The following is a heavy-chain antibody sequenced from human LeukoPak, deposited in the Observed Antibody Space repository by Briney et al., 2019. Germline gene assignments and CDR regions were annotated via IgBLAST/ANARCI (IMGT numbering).Heavy chain of an antibody. CDR2: MNPNSGNT. V-gene: IGHV1-8*03. D-gene: IGHD3-10*01. J-gene: IGHJ6*03. CDR3: ARGTMVRRVIIYYYYYMDV. Sequence: ASVKVSCKASGYTFTSYDINWVRQATGQGLEWMGWMNPNSGNTGYAQKFQGRVTITGNTSISTAYMELSSLRSEDTAVYYCARGTMVRRVIIYYYYYMDVWGKGTTVTVSS. CDR1: GYTFTSYD.